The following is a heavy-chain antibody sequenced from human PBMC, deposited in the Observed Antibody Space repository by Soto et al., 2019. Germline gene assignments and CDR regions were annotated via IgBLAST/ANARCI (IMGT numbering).Heavy chain of an antibody. Sequence: GGSLRLSCAASGFTFSSYGMHWVRQAPGKGLEWVSSISSSSSYIYYADSVKGRFTISRDNAKNSLYLQMNSLRAEDTAVYYCARGPTSSDYYYYGMDVWGQGTTVTVSS. CDR1: GFTFSSYG. J-gene: IGHJ6*02. V-gene: IGHV3-21*01. CDR2: ISSSSSYI. CDR3: ARGPTSSDYYYYGMDV. D-gene: IGHD3-16*01.